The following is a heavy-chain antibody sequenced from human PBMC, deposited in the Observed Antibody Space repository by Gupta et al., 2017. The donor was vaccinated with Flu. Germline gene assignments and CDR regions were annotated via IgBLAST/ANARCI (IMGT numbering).Heavy chain of an antibody. V-gene: IGHV1-69*01. J-gene: IGHJ6*02. Sequence: QVQLVQSGAEVKKPGSSVKVSCKASGGTFSSYAISWVRQAPGQGLEWMGGIIPIFGTANYAQKFQGRVTITADESTSTAYMELSSLRSEDTAVYYCASGAWYCSSTSCLRLDVWGQGTTVTVSS. CDR2: IIPIFGTA. D-gene: IGHD2-2*01. CDR1: GGTFSSYA. CDR3: ASGAWYCSSTSCLRLDV.